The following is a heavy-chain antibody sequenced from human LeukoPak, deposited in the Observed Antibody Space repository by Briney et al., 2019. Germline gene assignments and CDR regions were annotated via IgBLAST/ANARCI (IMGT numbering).Heavy chain of an antibody. V-gene: IGHV5-51*01. Sequence: GESLQISCKGSGYIFSTYWIAWVRQVPGKGLEWMGIIYPGDSDTRYSPSFQGQVTISADKSVSTAYLHWSSLKASDTAIYFCARPNSTSYYGSRGSDAFDVWGQGTMVTVSS. CDR1: GYIFSTYW. D-gene: IGHD3-22*01. CDR3: ARPNSTSYYGSRGSDAFDV. J-gene: IGHJ3*01. CDR2: IYPGDSDT.